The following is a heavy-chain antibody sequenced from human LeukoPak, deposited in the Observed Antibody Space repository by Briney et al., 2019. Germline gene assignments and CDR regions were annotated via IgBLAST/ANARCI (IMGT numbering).Heavy chain of an antibody. CDR2: MNPNSGNT. J-gene: IGHJ4*02. Sequence: ASVKVSCKASGYTFTSYDINWVRQATGQGLEWMGWMNPNSGNTGYAQKFQGRVTMTRNTSISTAYMELNSLRSEDTAVYYCARLATRRRSSGYDFDYWGQGTLVTVSS. CDR3: ARLATRRRSSGYDFDY. D-gene: IGHD5-12*01. V-gene: IGHV1-8*01. CDR1: GYTFTSYD.